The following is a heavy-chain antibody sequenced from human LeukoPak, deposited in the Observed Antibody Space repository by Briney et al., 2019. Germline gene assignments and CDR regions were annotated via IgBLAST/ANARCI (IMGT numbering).Heavy chain of an antibody. CDR3: ARAGGTTIWFDP. CDR2: IYYSGST. D-gene: IGHD1-7*01. J-gene: IGHJ5*02. Sequence: SETLSLTCTVSGGSISSSSYYWGWIRQPPGKGLEWIGSIYYSGSTNYNPSLKSRVTISVDTSKKQFSLKLSSVTAADTAVYYCARAGGTTIWFDPWGQGTLVTVSS. CDR1: GGSISSSSYY. V-gene: IGHV4-39*07.